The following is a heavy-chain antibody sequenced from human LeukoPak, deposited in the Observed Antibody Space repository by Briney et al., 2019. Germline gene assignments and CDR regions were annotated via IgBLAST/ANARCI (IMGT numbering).Heavy chain of an antibody. CDR3: TRSLYYYDSSGYYAPGY. Sequence: GRSLRLSCTASGFTFGDYAMSWVRQAPGKGLEWVGFIRSKAYGGTTEYAASVKGRSTISRDDSKSIAYLQMNSLKTEDTAVYYCTRSLYYYDSSGYYAPGYWGQGTLVTVSS. J-gene: IGHJ4*02. CDR1: GFTFGDYA. CDR2: IRSKAYGGTT. D-gene: IGHD3-22*01. V-gene: IGHV3-49*04.